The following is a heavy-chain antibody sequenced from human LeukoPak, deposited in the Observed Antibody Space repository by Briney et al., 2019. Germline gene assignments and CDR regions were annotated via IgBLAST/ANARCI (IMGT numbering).Heavy chain of an antibody. J-gene: IGHJ4*02. CDR1: GYTFTSYG. D-gene: IGHD3-22*01. CDR3: ARDGYYYDSSGPLDY. V-gene: IGHV1-18*01. Sequence: EASVKVSCKASGYTFTSYGISWVRQAPGQGLEWMGWISAYNGNTNYAQKLQGRVTMTTDTSTSTAYMELRSLRSDDTAVYYCARDGYYYDSSGPLDYWGQGTLVTVSS. CDR2: ISAYNGNT.